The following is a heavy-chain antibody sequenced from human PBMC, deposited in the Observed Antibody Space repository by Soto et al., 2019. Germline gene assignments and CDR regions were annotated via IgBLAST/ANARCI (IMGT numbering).Heavy chain of an antibody. J-gene: IGHJ6*02. CDR3: ARGDREDIAVVIGARPGEYGVDV. V-gene: IGHV3-30-3*01. CDR1: GFTFRSYA. CDR2: IAYDGSNK. Sequence: QVQLVESGGGVVQPGRSLRLSCAASGFTFRSYAMHWVRQAPGKGLECVAVIAYDGSNKFYRDYVKGRFTISRYNSKNTLYLQVNSLRSEDTAVYYCARGDREDIAVVIGARPGEYGVDVWGQGTTVTVSS. D-gene: IGHD2-15*01.